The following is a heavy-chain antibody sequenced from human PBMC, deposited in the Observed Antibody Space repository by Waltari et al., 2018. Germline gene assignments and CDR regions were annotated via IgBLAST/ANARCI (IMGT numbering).Heavy chain of an antibody. D-gene: IGHD3-10*01. CDR2: INPYNGNT. Sequence: QVQLVQSGAEVKKPGASVKVSCKASGYTFTSYGISWVRQAPGQGLEWMGWINPYNGNTKYIERLQGRVTLTTDTSTNTAYMELRSLRSDDTAMYYCARDPFAPFYWGQGTTVTVSS. J-gene: IGHJ6*02. V-gene: IGHV1-18*01. CDR3: ARDPFAPFY. CDR1: GYTFTSYG.